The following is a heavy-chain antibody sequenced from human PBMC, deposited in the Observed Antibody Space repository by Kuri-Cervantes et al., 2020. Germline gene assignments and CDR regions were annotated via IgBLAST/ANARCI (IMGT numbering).Heavy chain of an antibody. J-gene: IGHJ5*02. D-gene: IGHD3-10*01. CDR1: GGTFSSYA. V-gene: IGHV1-69*13. CDR3: ARGGPLWFGEIWFDP. Sequence: SVKVSCKASGGTFSSYAISWVRQAPGQGLEWMGGIIPIFGTANYAQKFQGRVTITADESTSTAYMELSSLRSEDTAVYYCARGGPLWFGEIWFDPWGQGTLVTVSS. CDR2: IIPIFGTA.